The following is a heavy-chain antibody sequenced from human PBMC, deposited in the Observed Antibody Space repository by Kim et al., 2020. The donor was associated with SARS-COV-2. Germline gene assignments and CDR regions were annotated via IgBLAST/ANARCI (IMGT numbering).Heavy chain of an antibody. V-gene: IGHV3-9*01. J-gene: IGHJ4*02. CDR2: ISWNSGSI. Sequence: GGSLRLSCAASGFTFGDYAMYWVRQAPGKGLEWVSGISWNSGSIGYADSVKGRFTISRDNAKNSLYLQMNSLRAEDTALYYCAKDSTYYYDIDYFDYWGQGTLVTVSS. D-gene: IGHD3-22*01. CDR3: AKDSTYYYDIDYFDY. CDR1: GFTFGDYA.